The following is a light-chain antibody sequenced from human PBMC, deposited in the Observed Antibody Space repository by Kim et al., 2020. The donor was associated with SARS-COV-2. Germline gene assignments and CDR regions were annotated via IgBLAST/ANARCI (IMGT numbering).Light chain of an antibody. V-gene: IGKV2D-29*01. CDR1: QSLLRSDGETF. CDR2: EVS. CDR3: MQNIQYPWT. J-gene: IGKJ1*01. Sequence: DVVMTQTPLSLSVTPGQSASISCKSSQSLLRSDGETFLHWYLQKPGQPPQLLISEVSNRFSGVPDRFSGSGSGTDFTLKISRVEAEDVGVYYCMQNIQYPWTFGQGTKVDIK.